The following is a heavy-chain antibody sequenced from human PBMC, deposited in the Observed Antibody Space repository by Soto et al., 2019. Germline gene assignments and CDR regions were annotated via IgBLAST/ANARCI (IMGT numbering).Heavy chain of an antibody. CDR1: GGSITNYY. CDR3: ARDDYKDGGNNWFDP. Sequence: QVQLQQSGPGLVKASETLSLTCTVSGGSITNYYWSWIRQPARKGLEWIGRMYTKERTNYNLSFKSRVTISVDTSKNQFSLKLNAVTAADTAVYYCARDDYKDGGNNWFDPWGQGTLVTVSS. J-gene: IGHJ5*02. V-gene: IGHV4-4*07. CDR2: MYTKERT. D-gene: IGHD3-16*01.